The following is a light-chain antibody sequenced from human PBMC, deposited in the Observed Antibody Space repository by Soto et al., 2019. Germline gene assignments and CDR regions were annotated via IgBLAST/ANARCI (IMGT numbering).Light chain of an antibody. CDR1: QSVSSSY. CDR3: QQYGSSPQFT. J-gene: IGKJ3*01. CDR2: GAS. Sequence: EIVLTQSPGTLSLSPGERATLSCRASQSVSSSYLAWYQQKPGQAPRLLIYGASSRATGIPDRFSGSGSGTDFTLTISRLEPEDFAVYYCQQYGSSPQFTFGPGTKVYIK. V-gene: IGKV3-20*01.